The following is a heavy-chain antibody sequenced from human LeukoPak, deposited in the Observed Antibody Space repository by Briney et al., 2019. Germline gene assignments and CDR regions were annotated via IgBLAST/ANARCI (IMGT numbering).Heavy chain of an antibody. D-gene: IGHD3-10*01. CDR3: ARGLGGGFYYGSGSYSFFQT. CDR1: GFTFSNYA. V-gene: IGHV3-30-3*01. J-gene: IGHJ5*02. CDR2: ISYDESNK. Sequence: GGPLRLSCAASGFTFSNYAMHWVRQAPGKGLEGVAVISYDESNKYYAHSVKGRFTISRDNSKNTLYLQMNSLTAEDTAVYYCARGLGGGFYYGSGSYSFFQTWGQGTLVTVSS.